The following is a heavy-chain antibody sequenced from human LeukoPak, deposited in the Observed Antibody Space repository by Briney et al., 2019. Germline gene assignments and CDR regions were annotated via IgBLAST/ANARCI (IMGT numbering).Heavy chain of an antibody. CDR1: GYTFTGYY. CDR2: ISAYNGNT. D-gene: IGHD3-10*01. CDR3: ARDSYYYGPSYPYYYYYYMDV. Sequence: RASVKVSCKASGYTFTGYYMHWVRQAPGQGLEWMGWISAYNGNTNYAQKLQGRVTMTTDTSTSTAYMELRSLRSDDTAVYYCARDSYYYGPSYPYYYYYYMDVWGKGTTVTIS. V-gene: IGHV1-18*04. J-gene: IGHJ6*03.